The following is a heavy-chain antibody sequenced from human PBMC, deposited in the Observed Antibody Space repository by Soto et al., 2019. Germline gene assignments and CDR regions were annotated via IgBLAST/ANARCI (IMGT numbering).Heavy chain of an antibody. J-gene: IGHJ6*02. D-gene: IGHD1-26*01. Sequence: QVQLQQSGPGLVKPSETLSLTCTVSSGPSSSHNWGWIRQSPGRGLEWIGYVYNTGGTSYNPPLKSRVTISADTSANPISLTLSFVTAADTAIYYCVRQGIGSLHGLVDVWGQGTTVSVSS. CDR3: VRQGIGSLHGLVDV. CDR1: SGPSSSHN. CDR2: VYNTGGT. V-gene: IGHV4-59*08.